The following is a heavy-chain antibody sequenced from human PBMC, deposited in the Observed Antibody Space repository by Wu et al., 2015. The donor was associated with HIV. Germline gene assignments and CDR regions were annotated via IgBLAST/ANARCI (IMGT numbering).Heavy chain of an antibody. V-gene: IGHV1-69*05. CDR1: GAGFTSYA. Sequence: QAQLVQFGAEVEKPGSSVKVTCKASGAGFTSYAVSWVRQAPGQGLEWMGGINPLFGTTKHAQRFQDRVKFTTDESKSTVYMELSSLRSEDTAVYYCARNTDSVATSLYSLGVWGQGTTVTVSS. D-gene: IGHD5-12*01. CDR3: ARNTDSVATSLYSLGV. J-gene: IGHJ6*02. CDR2: INPLFGTT.